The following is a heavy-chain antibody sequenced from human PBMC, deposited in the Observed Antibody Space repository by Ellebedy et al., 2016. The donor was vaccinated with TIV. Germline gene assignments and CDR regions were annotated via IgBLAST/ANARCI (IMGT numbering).Heavy chain of an antibody. CDR3: ARGVAAIEFERLAYAFDI. CDR2: VFYGGST. D-gene: IGHD5-12*01. J-gene: IGHJ3*02. CDR1: GGSISSSY. Sequence: MPSETLSLTCIVSGGSISSSYWTWIRQPPGKGLEWIGFVFYGGSTTYNPSPKSRVTMSLDTSKNQFSLKLESVTAADTAVYFCARGVAAIEFERLAYAFDIWGQGTMVSVSS. V-gene: IGHV4-59*01.